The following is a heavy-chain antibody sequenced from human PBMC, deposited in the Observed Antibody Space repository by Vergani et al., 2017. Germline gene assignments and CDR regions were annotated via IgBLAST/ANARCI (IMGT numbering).Heavy chain of an antibody. Sequence: QVQLVQSGSELKKPGASVKVSCKASGYTFTSYAMNWVRQAPGQGLEWMGWINTNTGNPTYAQGFTGRFVFSLDTSVSTAYLQISSLKAEDTAVYYCARDRDGYCSGGSCYSGNWFDPWGQGTLVTVSS. CDR3: ARDRDGYCSGGSCYSGNWFDP. CDR1: GYTFTSYA. CDR2: INTNTGNP. V-gene: IGHV7-4-1*02. D-gene: IGHD2-15*01. J-gene: IGHJ5*02.